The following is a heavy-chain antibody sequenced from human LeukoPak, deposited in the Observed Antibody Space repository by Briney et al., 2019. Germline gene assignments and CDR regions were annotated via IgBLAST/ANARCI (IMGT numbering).Heavy chain of an antibody. V-gene: IGHV4-59*01. D-gene: IGHD4-17*01. CDR2: IYYSGST. CDR3: ARVSTVTFYWYFDL. CDR1: GGSISSYY. Sequence: SETLSLTCTVSGGSISSYYRSWIRQPPGKGLEWIGYIYYSGSTNYNPSLKGRVTISVDTSKNQFSLKLSSVTAADTAVYYCARVSTVTFYWYFDLWGRGTLVTVSS. J-gene: IGHJ2*01.